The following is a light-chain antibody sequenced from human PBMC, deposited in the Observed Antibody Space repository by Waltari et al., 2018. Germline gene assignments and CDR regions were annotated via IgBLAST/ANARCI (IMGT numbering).Light chain of an antibody. CDR3: QQRTHWPTA. V-gene: IGKV3-11*01. J-gene: IGKJ2*01. CDR2: DAT. Sequence: EIVLTQSPATLSSSPGDRVALSCRANENIGTDLAWLQQIPGQAPRLLVYDATRRAIGIPDRFSGSGSGTEFTLTISRLESEDFVIYYCQQRTHWPTAFGQGTRLEVK. CDR1: ENIGTD.